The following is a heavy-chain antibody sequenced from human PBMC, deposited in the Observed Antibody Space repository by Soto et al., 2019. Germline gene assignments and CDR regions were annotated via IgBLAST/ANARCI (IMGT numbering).Heavy chain of an antibody. D-gene: IGHD2-2*01. J-gene: IGHJ5*02. CDR1: GYTFTSYY. Sequence: ASVKVSCKASGYTFTSYYMHWVRQAPGQGLEWMGIINPSGGSTNYAQKLQGRVTMTTDTSTSTAYMELRSLRSDDTAVYYCARGRYCSSTSCPGRGWFDPWGQGTLVTVSS. CDR3: ARGRYCSSTSCPGRGWFDP. CDR2: INPSGGST. V-gene: IGHV1-46*01.